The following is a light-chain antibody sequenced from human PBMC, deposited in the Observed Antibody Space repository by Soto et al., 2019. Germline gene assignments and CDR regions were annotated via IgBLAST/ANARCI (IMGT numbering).Light chain of an antibody. CDR3: CSNAGSYTYV. J-gene: IGLJ1*01. Sequence: QSALTQPRSVSGSPGQSVTISCTGTSSDVGGYNFVSWYQQHPGKAPKLMIDDVNKRPSGVPDRFSGSKSGNTASLTISVLQAEDEADYYCCSNAGSYTYVFGTGTKRTVL. CDR1: SSDVGGYNF. CDR2: DVN. V-gene: IGLV2-11*01.